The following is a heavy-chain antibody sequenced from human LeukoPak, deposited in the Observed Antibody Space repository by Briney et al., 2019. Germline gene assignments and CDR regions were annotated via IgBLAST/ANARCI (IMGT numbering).Heavy chain of an antibody. CDR2: IYHSGST. V-gene: IGHV4-30-2*01. D-gene: IGHD1-26*01. J-gene: IGHJ3*02. CDR1: GGSISSGGYS. CDR3: ARGGRDAFDI. Sequence: PSQTLSLTCAVSGGSISSGGYSWSWIRQPPGKGLEWIGYIYHSGSTYYNPSLKSRVTISVDRSKNRFSLKLSSVTAADTAVYYCARGGRDAFDIWGQGTMVSVSS.